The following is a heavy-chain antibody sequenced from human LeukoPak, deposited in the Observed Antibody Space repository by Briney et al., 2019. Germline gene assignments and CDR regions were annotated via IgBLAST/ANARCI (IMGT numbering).Heavy chain of an antibody. V-gene: IGHV3-20*04. J-gene: IGHJ4*02. Sequence: GGSLRLSCAASGFTFDDYGMSWVRQAPGKGLEWVSGINWNGGSTGYADSVKGRFTISRDNAKNSLYLQMNSLRAEDTALFYCAREGNPTYYYDSSGYYYVDYFDYWGQGTLVTVSS. CDR1: GFTFDDYG. CDR3: AREGNPTYYYDSSGYYYVDYFDY. CDR2: INWNGGST. D-gene: IGHD3-22*01.